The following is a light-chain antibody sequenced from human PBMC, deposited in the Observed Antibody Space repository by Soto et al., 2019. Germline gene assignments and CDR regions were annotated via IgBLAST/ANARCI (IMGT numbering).Light chain of an antibody. CDR2: EVS. V-gene: IGLV2-14*01. J-gene: IGLJ3*02. CDR1: SSDVGYYDY. CDR3: SSYTSSSTVVV. Sequence: QSALTQPASVSGSPGQSVTISCTGTSSDVGYYDYVSWYQQHPGKAPKRMIYEVSNRPSGVSTRFSGSKSGNTASLTISGLQAEDEADYYCSSYTSSSTVVVFGGGTKLTVL.